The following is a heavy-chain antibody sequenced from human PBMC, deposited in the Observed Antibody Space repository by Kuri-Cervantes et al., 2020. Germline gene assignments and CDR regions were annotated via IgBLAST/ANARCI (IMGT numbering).Heavy chain of an antibody. CDR3: ARDGFFGVVEYYYYGMDV. D-gene: IGHD3-3*01. J-gene: IGHJ6*02. V-gene: IGHV3-11*01. Sequence: GGSLRLSCAASGFTFSDYYMSWIRQAPGKGLEWVSYISSSGSTIYYADSVKGRFTISRDNAKNSLYLQMNSLRAEDTAVYYCARDGFFGVVEYYYYGMDVWGQGTTVTVSS. CDR2: ISSSGSTI. CDR1: GFTFSDYY.